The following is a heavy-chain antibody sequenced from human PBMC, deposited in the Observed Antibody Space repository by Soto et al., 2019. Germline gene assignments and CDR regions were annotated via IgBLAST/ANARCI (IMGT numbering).Heavy chain of an antibody. D-gene: IGHD3-22*01. Sequence: WETLSLTCTVSGGSISSYYWSWIRQPPGKGLEWIGYIYYSGSTNYNPSLKSRVTISVDTSKNQFSLKLSSVTAADTAVYYCARAHWDYYDSSGYVDAFDIWGQGTMVTVSS. CDR2: IYYSGST. J-gene: IGHJ3*02. CDR3: ARAHWDYYDSSGYVDAFDI. CDR1: GGSISSYY. V-gene: IGHV4-59*01.